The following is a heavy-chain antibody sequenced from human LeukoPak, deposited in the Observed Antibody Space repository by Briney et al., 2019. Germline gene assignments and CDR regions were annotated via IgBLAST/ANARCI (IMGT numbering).Heavy chain of an antibody. CDR2: FDPEDGET. D-gene: IGHD3-16*02. J-gene: IGHJ4*02. CDR3: ATDPLGGSYRYLGVLAY. CDR1: GYTLTELS. V-gene: IGHV1-24*01. Sequence: ASVKVSCKVSGYTLTELSMHWVRQAPGKGLEWMGGFDPEDGETIYAQKFQGRVTMTEDTSTDTAYMELSSLRSEDTAVYYCATDPLGGSYRYLGVLAYWGQGTLVTVSS.